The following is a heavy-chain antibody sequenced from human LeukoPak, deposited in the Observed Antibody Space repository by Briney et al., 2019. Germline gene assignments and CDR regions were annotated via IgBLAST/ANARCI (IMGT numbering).Heavy chain of an antibody. J-gene: IGHJ4*02. Sequence: NPSETLSLTCAVYGGSFSGYYWGWIRQPPGKGLEWIGSIFYSGSTDYSPSLESRVTISVDTSKNQFSLKLSSVTAADTAVYYCARETHYYDGSGQFDYWGQGTLVSVSS. V-gene: IGHV4-34*12. CDR3: ARETHYYDGSGQFDY. CDR2: IFYSGST. D-gene: IGHD3-22*01. CDR1: GGSFSGYY.